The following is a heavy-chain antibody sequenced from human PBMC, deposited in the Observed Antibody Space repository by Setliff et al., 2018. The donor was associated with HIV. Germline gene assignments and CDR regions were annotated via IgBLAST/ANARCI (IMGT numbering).Heavy chain of an antibody. CDR1: GFIFSSYE. V-gene: IGHV3-48*03. Sequence: GGSLRLSCVASGFIFSSYEMNWVRQAPGKGLEWVASSISGDSTIYYADSVNGRFTSSRDNAKNSLILQMNSLTVEDTAVYYCARRKLEVWVNDYYSYHLDVWGKGTTGTVAS. J-gene: IGHJ6*03. CDR3: ARRKLEVWVNDYYSYHLDV. D-gene: IGHD1-1*01. CDR2: SISGDSTI.